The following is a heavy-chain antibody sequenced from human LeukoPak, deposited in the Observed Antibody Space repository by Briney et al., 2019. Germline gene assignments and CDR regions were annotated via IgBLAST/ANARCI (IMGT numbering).Heavy chain of an antibody. CDR2: IYPGDSDT. CDR3: ARHPPYCSSTSCYLGYYGMDV. J-gene: IGHJ6*02. V-gene: IGHV5-51*01. Sequence: GESLKISCKGSGYSVTSYWIGWVRQMPGKGLEWMGIIYPGDSDTRYSPSFQGQVTISADKSISTAYLQWSSLKASDTAMYYCARHPPYCSSTSCYLGYYGMDVWGQGTTVTVSS. D-gene: IGHD2-2*01. CDR1: GYSVTSYW.